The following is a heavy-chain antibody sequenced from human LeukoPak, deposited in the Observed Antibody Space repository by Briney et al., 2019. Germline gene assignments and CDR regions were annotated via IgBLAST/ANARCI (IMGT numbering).Heavy chain of an antibody. V-gene: IGHV4-34*01. Sequence: SETLSLTCAVYGGSFSGYYWSWIRQPPGKGLEWIGEINHSGSTNYNPSLKSRVTISVDTSKNQFSLKLSSVTAADTAVYYCARVNYYYYMDVWGKGTTVTISS. CDR3: ARVNYYYYMDV. J-gene: IGHJ6*03. CDR1: GGSFSGYY. CDR2: INHSGST.